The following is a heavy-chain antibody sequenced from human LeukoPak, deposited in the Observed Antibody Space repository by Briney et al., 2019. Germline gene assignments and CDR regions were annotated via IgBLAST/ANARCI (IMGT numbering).Heavy chain of an antibody. CDR3: ARGRVATYYYYYYGMDV. CDR2: MNPNSGNT. V-gene: IGHV1-8*01. CDR1: GYTFPSYD. J-gene: IGHJ6*02. Sequence: ASVKVSCKASGYTFPSYDINWVRQATGQGLEWMGWMNPNSGNTGYAQKFQGRVTMTRNTSISTAYMELSSLRSEDTAVYYCARGRVATYYYYYYGMDVWGQGTTVTVSS. D-gene: IGHD2-15*01.